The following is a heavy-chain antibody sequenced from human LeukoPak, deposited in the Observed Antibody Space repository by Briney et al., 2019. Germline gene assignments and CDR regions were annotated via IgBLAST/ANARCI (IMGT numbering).Heavy chain of an antibody. J-gene: IGHJ4*02. V-gene: IGHV4-59*01. CDR1: GGSISSYY. CDR2: IYYSGST. Sequence: KSSETLSLTCTVSGGSISSYYWSWIRQPPGKGLEWIGYIYYSGSTNYNPSLKGRVTISVDTSKIQFSLTLSSVTAAETAVYYCARKSGKNSEIYYEWGRGTLVTVSS. CDR3: ARKSGKNSEIYYE. D-gene: IGHD1-26*01.